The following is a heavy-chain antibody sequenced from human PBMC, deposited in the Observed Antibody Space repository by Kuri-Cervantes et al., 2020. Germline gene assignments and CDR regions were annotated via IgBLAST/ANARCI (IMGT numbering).Heavy chain of an antibody. V-gene: IGHV4-30-2*01. CDR2: IYHSGST. CDR1: GGSISSGGYS. CDR3: ARGVLLEWLVSGYYYMDV. J-gene: IGHJ6*03. D-gene: IGHD3-3*01. Sequence: SQTLSLTCAVSGGSISSGGYSWSWIRQPPGKGLEWIGYIYHSGSTYYNPSLKSRVTIPVDRSKNQFSLKLSSVTAADTAVYYCARGVLLEWLVSGYYYMDVWGKGTTVTVSS.